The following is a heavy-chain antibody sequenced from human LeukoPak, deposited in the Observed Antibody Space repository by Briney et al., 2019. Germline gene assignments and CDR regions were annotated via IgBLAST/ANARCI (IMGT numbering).Heavy chain of an antibody. J-gene: IGHJ3*02. CDR3: ARDSMVVVTIHDAFEI. V-gene: IGHV3-53*01. Sequence: PGGSPRLSCAASGFTVSSNYMSWVRQAPGKGLEWVSVIYSGGSTDYADSAKGRFTISRDNSKNTLYLQMNSLRAEDTAVYYCARDSMVVVTIHDAFEIWGQGTRVTVSS. D-gene: IGHD3-22*01. CDR2: IYSGGST. CDR1: GFTVSSNY.